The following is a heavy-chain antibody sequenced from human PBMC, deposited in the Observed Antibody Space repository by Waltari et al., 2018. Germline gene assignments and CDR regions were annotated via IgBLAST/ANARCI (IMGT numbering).Heavy chain of an antibody. D-gene: IGHD1-1*01. Sequence: EVQLVESGGGLVKPGGSLRLSCAASGFTFSSYSMNWVRQAPGKGLEWVSSISSSSSYIYYADSVKGRFTISRDNAKNSLYLQMNSLRAEDTAVYYCARDGTITSRGGYWGQGTLVTVSS. CDR3: ARDGTITSRGGY. J-gene: IGHJ4*02. CDR2: ISSSSSYI. V-gene: IGHV3-21*01. CDR1: GFTFSSYS.